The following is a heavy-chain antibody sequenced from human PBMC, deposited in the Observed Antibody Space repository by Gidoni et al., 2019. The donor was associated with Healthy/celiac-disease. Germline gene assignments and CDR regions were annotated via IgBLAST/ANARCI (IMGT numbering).Heavy chain of an antibody. Sequence: QVQLQQWGAGLLKPSETLSLTCAVYGGSFSGYYWSWIRQPPGKGLEWIGEINHSGSTNYNPSLKSRVTISVDTSKNQFSLKLSSVTAADTAVYYCARIGVSVVVVAATPGLGDYGDYSYYYYGMDVWGQGTTVTVSS. V-gene: IGHV4-34*01. D-gene: IGHD2-15*01. CDR3: ARIGVSVVVVAATPGLGDYGDYSYYYYGMDV. CDR1: GGSFSGYY. CDR2: INHSGST. J-gene: IGHJ6*02.